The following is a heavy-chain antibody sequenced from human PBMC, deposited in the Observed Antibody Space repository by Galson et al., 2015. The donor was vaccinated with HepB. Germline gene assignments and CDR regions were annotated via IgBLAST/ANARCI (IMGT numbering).Heavy chain of an antibody. J-gene: IGHJ4*02. Sequence: SLRLSCAASGFTFSGSAIHWVRQTSGKGLEWVGRIRSKASNYATSYAASLKGRFTISRDDSKNKAYLHMKSLKTEDTAVYYCIRMADLSGYSSSWGQGTLVTVSS. D-gene: IGHD6-13*01. CDR1: GFTFSGSA. CDR3: IRMADLSGYSSS. V-gene: IGHV3-73*01. CDR2: IRSKASNYAT.